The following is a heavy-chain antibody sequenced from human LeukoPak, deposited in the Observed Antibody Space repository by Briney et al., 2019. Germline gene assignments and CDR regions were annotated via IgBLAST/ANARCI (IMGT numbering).Heavy chain of an antibody. J-gene: IGHJ4*02. CDR2: INPNSGGT. CDR3: ARTSYWSGHDY. CDR1: GYTFTGYY. V-gene: IGHV1-2*02. D-gene: IGHD3-3*01. Sequence: ASVKVSCKASGYTFTGYYIHWVRQAPGQGLEWMGWINPNSGGTNYAQKFQGRVTVTGDSSITTAYMELSRLRSDDTAVYYCARTSYWSGHDYWGQGTLVTVSS.